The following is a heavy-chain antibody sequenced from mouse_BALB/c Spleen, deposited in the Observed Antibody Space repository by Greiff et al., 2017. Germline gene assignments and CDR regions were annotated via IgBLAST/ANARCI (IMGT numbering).Heavy chain of an antibody. D-gene: IGHD1-1*01. CDR3: ARDSYYYGTYYFDY. Sequence: VKLMESGPGLVAPSQSLSITCTVSGFSLTSYGVHWVRQPPGKGLEWLGVIWAGGSTNYNSALMSRLSISKDNSKSQVFLKMNSLQTDDTAMYYCARDSYYYGTYYFDYWGQGTTLTVSS. CDR1: GFSLTSYG. J-gene: IGHJ2*01. CDR2: IWAGGST. V-gene: IGHV2-9*02.